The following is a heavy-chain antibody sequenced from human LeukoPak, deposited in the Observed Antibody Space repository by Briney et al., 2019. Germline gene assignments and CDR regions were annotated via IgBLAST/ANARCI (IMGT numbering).Heavy chain of an antibody. CDR1: GGSISSSSYY. CDR3: ARRSYYDSSGYFSL. V-gene: IGHV4-39*01. CDR2: IYYSGST. J-gene: IGHJ4*02. Sequence: PSETLSLTCTVSGGSISSSSYYWGWIRQPPGKGLEWIGSIYYSGSTYYNPSLKSRVTISVDTSKNQFSLKLSSVTAADTAVYYCARRSYYDSSGYFSLWGQGTLVTVSS. D-gene: IGHD3-22*01.